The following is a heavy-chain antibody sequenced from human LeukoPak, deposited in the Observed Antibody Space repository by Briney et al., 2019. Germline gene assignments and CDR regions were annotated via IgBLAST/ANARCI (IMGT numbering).Heavy chain of an antibody. J-gene: IGHJ3*02. D-gene: IGHD1-26*01. V-gene: IGHV3-7*01. CDR2: IKQDGSEK. Sequence: GGSLRLSCAASGFTFSSYWMSWVRQAPGKGLEWVANIKQDGSEKYYVDSVKGRFTISRDNAKNSLYLQMNSLGVADTAVYYCAKDQWWELLGAFDIWGQGTMVTVSS. CDR3: AKDQWWELLGAFDI. CDR1: GFTFSSYW.